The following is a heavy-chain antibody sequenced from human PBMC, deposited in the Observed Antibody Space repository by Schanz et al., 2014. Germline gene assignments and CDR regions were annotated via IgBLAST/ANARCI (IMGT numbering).Heavy chain of an antibody. CDR3: ARVQDDILTGSEYYYGMDV. J-gene: IGHJ6*02. V-gene: IGHV1-69*02. Sequence: QVQLVQSGAEVKKPGSSMKVSCKASGVTFSTYPINWLRQAPGQGLEWMGRIIPIHGIVNYAQRFQDRVRSTADKSTSTAYMELSSLRSDDTAVYYCARVQDDILTGSEYYYGMDVWGQGTTVTVSS. CDR1: GVTFSTYP. CDR2: IIPIHGIV. D-gene: IGHD3-9*01.